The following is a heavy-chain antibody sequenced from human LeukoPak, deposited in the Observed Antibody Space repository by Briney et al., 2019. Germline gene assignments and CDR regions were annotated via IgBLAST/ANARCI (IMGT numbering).Heavy chain of an antibody. CDR3: ARVGAHIVVVPAALDAFDI. CDR2: INHSGST. Sequence: SETLSLTCSVYGGSFSGYYWSWIRQPPGKGLEWIGEINHSGSTNYNPSLKSRVTISVDTSKNQFSLKLSSVTAADTAVYYCARVGAHIVVVPAALDAFDIWGQGTMVTVSS. V-gene: IGHV4-34*01. CDR1: GGSFSGYY. D-gene: IGHD2-2*01. J-gene: IGHJ3*02.